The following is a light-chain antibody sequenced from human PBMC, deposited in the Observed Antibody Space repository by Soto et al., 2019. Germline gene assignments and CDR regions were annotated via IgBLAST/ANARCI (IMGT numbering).Light chain of an antibody. V-gene: IGKV3-11*01. Sequence: EIVLTQSPATLSLSPGERATLSCRASQSVSSYLAWYQQKPGQAPRLLIYDASNMATGIPARFSGSGSGTDFTLPISRLEPEDFVVYYCQRRNNWSCTFGPGTKVDIK. CDR1: QSVSSY. J-gene: IGKJ3*01. CDR3: QRRNNWSCT. CDR2: DAS.